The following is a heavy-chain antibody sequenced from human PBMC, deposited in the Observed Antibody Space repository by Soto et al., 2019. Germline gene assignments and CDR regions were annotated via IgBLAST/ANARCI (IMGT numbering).Heavy chain of an antibody. CDR3: ARTGDGYRHYYYGMDV. V-gene: IGHV3-30*03. D-gene: IGHD2-21*01. CDR1: GFTFSSYG. Sequence: SGGSLRLSCAASGFTFSSYGMHWVRQAPGKGLEWVAVISYDGSNKYYADSVKGRFTISRDNSKNTLYLQMNSLRAEDTAVYYCARTGDGYRHYYYGMDVWGQGTTVTVSS. CDR2: ISYDGSNK. J-gene: IGHJ6*02.